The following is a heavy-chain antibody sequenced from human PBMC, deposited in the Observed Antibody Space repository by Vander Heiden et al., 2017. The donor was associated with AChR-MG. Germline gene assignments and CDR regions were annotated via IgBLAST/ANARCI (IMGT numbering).Heavy chain of an antibody. CDR1: GGTFSSYA. CDR2: IIPMFGRA. Sequence: QVQLVQSGADVKKPGSSVKVSCKASGGTFSSYAIRWVRQAPGQRVEWMGGIIPMFGRAHYAQKFQGRVTITADKSKSTAYRELSILRSDDTAVYYCTAQGGGSSEGDQTTGAYVDWLLYQWCQGTLVTVSS. V-gene: IGHV1-69*06. D-gene: IGHD3-9*01. CDR3: TAQGGGSSEGDQTTGAYVDWLLYQ. J-gene: IGHJ4*02.